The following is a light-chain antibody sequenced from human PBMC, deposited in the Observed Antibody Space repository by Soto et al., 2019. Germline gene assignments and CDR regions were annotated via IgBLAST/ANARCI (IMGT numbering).Light chain of an antibody. CDR2: STS. CDR3: LLYYGGTRV. J-gene: IGLJ3*02. CDR1: TGAVTSGSY. V-gene: IGLV7-43*01. Sequence: QAVVTQEPSLTASPGGTVTLTCASSTGAVTSGSYPNWLQQKPGQAPRALIYSTSYKHSWTPARFSGSLLGGKAALTLSGVQPEDEADYYCLLYYGGTRVFGGGTKLTVL.